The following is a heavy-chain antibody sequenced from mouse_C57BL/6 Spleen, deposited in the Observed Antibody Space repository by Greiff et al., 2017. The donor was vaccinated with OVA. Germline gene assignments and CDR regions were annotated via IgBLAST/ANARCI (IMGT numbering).Heavy chain of an antibody. V-gene: IGHV2-5*01. CDR1: GFSLTSYG. D-gene: IGHD1-1*01. Sequence: VQLKQSGPGLVQPSQSLSITCTVSGFSLTSYGVHWVRQSPGKGLEWLGVIWRGGSTDYNAAFMSRLSITKDNSTSQVFFKMNSLQADDTAIYYCAKNEEVYYYGSSYGYFDVWGTGTTVTVSS. CDR2: IWRGGST. CDR3: AKNEEVYYYGSSYGYFDV. J-gene: IGHJ1*03.